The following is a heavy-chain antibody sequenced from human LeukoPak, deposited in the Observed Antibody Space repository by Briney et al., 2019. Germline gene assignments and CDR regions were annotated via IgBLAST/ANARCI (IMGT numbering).Heavy chain of an antibody. Sequence: ASVKVSCKASGYTFTGYYMHWVRQAPGQGLEWMGRINPNSGGTNYAQKFQGRVTMTRDTSISTAYMELSRLRSDDTAVYYCARSPLVGATTWSEFDYWGQGTLVTVSS. D-gene: IGHD1-26*01. CDR3: ARSPLVGATTWSEFDY. CDR1: GYTFTGYY. J-gene: IGHJ4*02. V-gene: IGHV1-2*02. CDR2: INPNSGGT.